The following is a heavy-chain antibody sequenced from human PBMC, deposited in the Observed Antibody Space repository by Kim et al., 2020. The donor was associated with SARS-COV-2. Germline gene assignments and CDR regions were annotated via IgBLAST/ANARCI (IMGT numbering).Heavy chain of an antibody. V-gene: IGHV4-39*01. CDR2: IYYSGST. D-gene: IGHD3-9*01. J-gene: IGHJ6*02. CDR1: GGSISSSSYY. CDR3: ARGNYDILTGYLGLYYV. Sequence: SETLSLTCTVSGGSISSSSYYWGWIRQPPGKGLEWIGSIYYSGSTYYNPSLKSRVTISVDTSKNQFSLKLSSVTAADTAVYYCARGNYDILTGYLGLYYVWGQGTTVTVSS.